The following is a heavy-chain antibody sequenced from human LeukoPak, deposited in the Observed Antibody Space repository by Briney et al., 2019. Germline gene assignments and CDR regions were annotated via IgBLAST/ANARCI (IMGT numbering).Heavy chain of an antibody. CDR1: GYTFTGYY. CDR3: ARKVPPDY. V-gene: IGHV1-18*04. CDR2: ISAYNGNT. Sequence: ASVKVSCKASGYTFTGYYMHWVRQAPGQGLEWMGWISAYNGNTNYAQKFQGRVTITADKSTSTAYMELSSLRSEDTAVYYCARKVPPDYWGQGTLVTVSS. J-gene: IGHJ4*02.